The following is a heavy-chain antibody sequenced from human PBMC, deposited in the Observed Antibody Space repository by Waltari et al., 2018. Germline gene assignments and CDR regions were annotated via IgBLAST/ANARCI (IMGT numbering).Heavy chain of an antibody. CDR3: AKVRWLHADYFDY. CDR2: IRYDGSNK. J-gene: IGHJ4*02. CDR1: GFTFSSYG. V-gene: IGHV3-30*02. D-gene: IGHD5-12*01. Sequence: QVQLVESGGGVVQPGGSLRLSCAASGFTFSSYGMHWVRQAPGKGLEWVAFIRYDGSNKYYADSVKGRFTISRDNSKNTLYLRMNSLRAEDTAVYYCAKVRWLHADYFDYWGQGTLVTVSS.